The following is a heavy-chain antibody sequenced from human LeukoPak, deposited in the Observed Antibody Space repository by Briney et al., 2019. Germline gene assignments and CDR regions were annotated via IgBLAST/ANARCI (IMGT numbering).Heavy chain of an antibody. CDR1: GFTFSSYS. J-gene: IGHJ4*02. V-gene: IGHV3-21*01. D-gene: IGHD3-16*01. Sequence: PGGSLRLSCAASGFTFSSYSMNWVRQAPGKGLEWVSSISSSSSSYIYYADSVKGRFTISRDNAKNSLYLQMNSLRAEDTAVYYCARESVGDYFDYWGQGTLVTVSS. CDR3: ARESVGDYFDY. CDR2: ISSSSSSYI.